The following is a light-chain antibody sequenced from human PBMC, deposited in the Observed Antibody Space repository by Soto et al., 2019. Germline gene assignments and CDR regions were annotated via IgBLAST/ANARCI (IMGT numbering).Light chain of an antibody. J-gene: IGLJ2*01. CDR2: LNSDGSH. CDR1: SGHSNYA. CDR3: QTWGSGIVV. Sequence: QLVLTQSPSASASLGASVKLTCTLSSGHSNYAIAWHQQQSEKGPRYLMKLNSDGSHSKGDGIPDRFSGSSYGAERYLTISSLPSEDEADYYCQTWGSGIVVFGGGTKLTVL. V-gene: IGLV4-69*01.